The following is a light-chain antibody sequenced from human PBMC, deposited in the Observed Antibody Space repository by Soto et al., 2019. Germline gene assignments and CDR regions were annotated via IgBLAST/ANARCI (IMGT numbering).Light chain of an antibody. J-gene: IGLJ2*01. CDR1: ALSYQY. V-gene: IGLV3-25*03. Sequence: SYELTQPPSMSLSPGQTARITSSGDALSYQYAYWYQQKPGQAPVVLIYKDSERPSGIPERFSGSSSGTTVTLTISGVQAEDEADYYCLSADSSGTYKVFGGGTKLTVL. CDR3: LSADSSGTYKV. CDR2: KDS.